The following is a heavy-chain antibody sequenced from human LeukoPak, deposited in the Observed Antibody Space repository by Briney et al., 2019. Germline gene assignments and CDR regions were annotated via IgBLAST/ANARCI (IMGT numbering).Heavy chain of an antibody. CDR2: ISSGGSTI. CDR3: ARDGEGATRFFGY. Sequence: GGSLRLSCAASGFTFSSYEVNWVRQAPGKGLEWVSYISSGGSTICYADSVKGRFTISRDNAKNSLYLQMNSLRAEDTAVYYCARDGEGATRFFGYWGQGTLVTVSS. J-gene: IGHJ4*02. CDR1: GFTFSSYE. D-gene: IGHD1-26*01. V-gene: IGHV3-48*03.